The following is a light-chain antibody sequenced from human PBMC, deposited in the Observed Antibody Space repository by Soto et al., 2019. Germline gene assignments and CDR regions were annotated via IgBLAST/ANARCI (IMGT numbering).Light chain of an antibody. Sequence: QSALTQPASVSGSPGQSITISCTGTSSDLGGYNYVSWYQQHPGKAPKLMIYEVSNRPSGVSNRFSGSKSGNTASLTISGLQAEDEADYYCSSYTTSSTLYVVFGGGTKVTV. J-gene: IGLJ2*01. CDR3: SSYTTSSTLYVV. CDR1: SSDLGGYNY. V-gene: IGLV2-14*01. CDR2: EVS.